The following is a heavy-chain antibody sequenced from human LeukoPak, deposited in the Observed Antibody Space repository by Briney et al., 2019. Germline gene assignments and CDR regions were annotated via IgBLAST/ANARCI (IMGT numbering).Heavy chain of an antibody. J-gene: IGHJ4*02. CDR2: INRDGSEK. V-gene: IGHV3-7*01. D-gene: IGHD1-14*01. Sequence: GGSLRLSCAASGFSFTSYWMSWVRQAPGQGLEWVANINRDGSEKYYVDSVKGRFTISRDNGKNSLYLQMNSLRDEDTAVYYCATETIGRHYDYWGQGTLLTVSS. CDR1: GFSFTSYW. CDR3: ATETIGRHYDY.